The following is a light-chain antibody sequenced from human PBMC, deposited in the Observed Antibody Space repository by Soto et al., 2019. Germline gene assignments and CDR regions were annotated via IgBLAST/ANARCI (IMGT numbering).Light chain of an antibody. V-gene: IGKV3-15*01. CDR2: DTS. CDR3: QQYHRWPLT. CDR1: QSIYEK. J-gene: IGKJ4*01. Sequence: EIVMTQSPATLSASPGERVTLSCRASQSIYEKLAWYQQKPGQTPRLVIYDTSTRATGTPGSFSGSGSGTEFTLTISSLQSEDFAVYYCQQYHRWPLTFGGGTKVDIK.